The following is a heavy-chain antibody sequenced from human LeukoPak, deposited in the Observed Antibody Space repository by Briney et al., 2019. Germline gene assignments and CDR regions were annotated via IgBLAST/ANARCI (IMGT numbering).Heavy chain of an antibody. CDR3: ARGADSSGYYSIFYFDY. V-gene: IGHV4-61*08. D-gene: IGHD3-22*01. CDR1: GFSLSTSGVS. J-gene: IGHJ4*02. Sequence: SGPTLVKPTQTLTLTCTFSGFSLSTSGVSVSWIRQPPGKGLEWIGYIYYSGSTNYNPSLKSRVTISVDTSKNQFSLKLSSVTAADTAVYYCARGADSSGYYSIFYFDYWGQGTLVTVSS. CDR2: IYYSGST.